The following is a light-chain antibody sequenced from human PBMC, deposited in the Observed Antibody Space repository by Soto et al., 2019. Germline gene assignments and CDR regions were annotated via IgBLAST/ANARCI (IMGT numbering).Light chain of an antibody. V-gene: IGLV2-14*03. CDR2: DVS. J-gene: IGLJ1*01. Sequence: QSALTQPASVSGSPGQSITISCTGTSSDVGSYNYVSWYQHHPGKAPKLMIYDVSNRPSGVSNRFSGSKSGNTASLSISGLQPEDEADYYCSSYRTSNNRQIVCGTGTKVTVL. CDR1: SSDVGSYNY. CDR3: SSYRTSNNRQIV.